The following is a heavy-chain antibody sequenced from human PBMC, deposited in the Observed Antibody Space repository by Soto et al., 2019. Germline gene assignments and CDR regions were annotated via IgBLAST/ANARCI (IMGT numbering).Heavy chain of an antibody. CDR1: GGTFSSYA. J-gene: IGHJ3*02. CDR2: IIPIFGTA. V-gene: IGHV1-69*13. D-gene: IGHD3-22*01. Sequence: SVKVSCKASGGTFSSYAISWVRQAPGQGLEWMGGIIPIFGTANYAQKFQGRVTITADESTSTAYMELSSLRSEDTAVYYCAREGQFYWDTSGYKKDEAFDSWGQRTL. CDR3: AREGQFYWDTSGYKKDEAFDS.